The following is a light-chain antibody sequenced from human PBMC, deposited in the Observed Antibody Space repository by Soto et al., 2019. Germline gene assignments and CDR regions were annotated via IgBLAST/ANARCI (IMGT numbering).Light chain of an antibody. CDR2: GAS. CDR1: QSVSSN. V-gene: IGKV3-15*01. Sequence: EIVMTQSPATLSVSPGERATLSCTASQSVSSNLAWYQQKPGQAPRLLIYGASTRATGIPARFSGSASGTEFTLTISSLQSEDFAVYYCQQYNIWPGTFGQGTKVEIK. J-gene: IGKJ1*01. CDR3: QQYNIWPGT.